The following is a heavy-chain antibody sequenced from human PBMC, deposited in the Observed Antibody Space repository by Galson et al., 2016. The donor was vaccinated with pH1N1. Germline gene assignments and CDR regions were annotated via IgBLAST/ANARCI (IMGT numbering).Heavy chain of an antibody. J-gene: IGHJ4*01. V-gene: IGHV1-46*01. D-gene: IGHD4-11*01. Sequence: SVKVSCKASGYTFTSYYFHWVRQAPGLGLQWMGVINPIGGMATYTQNFQDRLTMTVDASTSTVYMELTSLRSEDTAVYFCATSLDYSQIFDYWGHGTLVTVSS. CDR2: INPIGGMA. CDR3: ATSLDYSQIFDY. CDR1: GYTFTSYY.